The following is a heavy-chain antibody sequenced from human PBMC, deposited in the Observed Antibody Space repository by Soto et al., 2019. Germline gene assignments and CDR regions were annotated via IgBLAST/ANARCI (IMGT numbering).Heavy chain of an antibody. CDR1: GYTLTSDG. V-gene: IGHV1-18*01. Sequence: QVQMVQSGAEEKKPGASVKVSCKASGYTLTSDGISWVRRTPGQGPEWRGRSRDHKGNTNYAQKHQGRVNLTTDTHTSTANIELRILRSDVTDVYYCARDPPTLDYLGKGTLVSVSS. CDR2: SRDHKGNT. CDR3: ARDPPTLDY. J-gene: IGHJ4*02.